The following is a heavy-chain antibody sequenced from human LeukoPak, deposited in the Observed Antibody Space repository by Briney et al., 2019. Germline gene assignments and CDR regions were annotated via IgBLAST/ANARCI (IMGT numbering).Heavy chain of an antibody. J-gene: IGHJ4*02. CDR3: ARRSRDTPIYFFDY. CDR2: ISSSGSTI. Sequence: PGGSLRLSCAASGFTFSDYYMSWIRQAPGKGLEWVSYISSSGSTIYYADSVKGRFTISRDNAKNSLYLQMNSLRAEDTAVYYCARRSRDTPIYFFDYWGQGTLVTVSS. V-gene: IGHV3-11*04. CDR1: GFTFSDYY. D-gene: IGHD5-24*01.